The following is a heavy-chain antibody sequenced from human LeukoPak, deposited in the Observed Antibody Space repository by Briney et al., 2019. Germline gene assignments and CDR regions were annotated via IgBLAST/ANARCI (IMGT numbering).Heavy chain of an antibody. D-gene: IGHD2-21*01. CDR1: GFSFGNYA. Sequence: PGGSLRLSCVASGFSFGNYAMSWVRQAPGKGLQWVAQISGTGGATWYAGFARDRFTISRDNSKKTLYLQMAGLRVEHTAMYYCVKDPRDTYGTNWFVSWGQGTLLIVSS. J-gene: IGHJ5*01. CDR3: VKDPRDTYGTNWFVS. V-gene: IGHV3-23*01. CDR2: ISGTGGAT.